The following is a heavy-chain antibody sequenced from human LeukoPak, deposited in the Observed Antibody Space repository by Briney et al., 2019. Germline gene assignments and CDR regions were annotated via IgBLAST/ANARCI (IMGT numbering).Heavy chain of an antibody. CDR3: ARAVGGWYALDY. Sequence: PSETLSLTCTVSGGSISSHYWSWIRQPPGKGLEWIGYIYYSGSTNYNPSLKSRVTISVDTSKNQFSLKLSSVTAADTAVYYCARAVGGWYALDYWGQGTLVTVSS. D-gene: IGHD6-19*01. J-gene: IGHJ4*02. CDR1: GGSISSHY. CDR2: IYYSGST. V-gene: IGHV4-59*11.